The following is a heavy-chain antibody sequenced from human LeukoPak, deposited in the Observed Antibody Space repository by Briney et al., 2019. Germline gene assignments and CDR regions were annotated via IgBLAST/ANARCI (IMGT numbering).Heavy chain of an antibody. CDR2: IWYDGSNK. V-gene: IGHV3-33*01. J-gene: IGHJ4*02. D-gene: IGHD4-17*01. CDR3: ARNDYGDSGGIDY. Sequence: RSLRLSCAASGFTFRTYGMHWVRQAPGKGLEWVAVIWYDGSNKYYADSVKGRFTISRDNSKNTLSLQMNSLRAEDTAVYCCARNDYGDSGGIDYWGQGTLVTASS. CDR1: GFTFRTYG.